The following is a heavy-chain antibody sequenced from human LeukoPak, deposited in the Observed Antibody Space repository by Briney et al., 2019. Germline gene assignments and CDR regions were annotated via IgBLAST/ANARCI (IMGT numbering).Heavy chain of an antibody. D-gene: IGHD3-9*01. CDR2: ISYDGSNK. CDR1: GFTFSSYS. J-gene: IGHJ4*02. V-gene: IGHV3-30*03. CDR3: ARRLRYFDWLYGGEY. Sequence: PGESLRLSCAASGFTFSSYSIHWVRQPPGKGLEWVAVISYDGSNKYYADSVKGRSTISRDNAKNSLYLHMNSLRAEDTAVYYCARRLRYFDWLYGGEYWGQGTLVTVSS.